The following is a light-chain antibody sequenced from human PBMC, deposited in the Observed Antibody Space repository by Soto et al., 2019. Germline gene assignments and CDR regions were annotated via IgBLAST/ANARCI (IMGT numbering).Light chain of an antibody. J-gene: IGKJ1*01. Sequence: DIQMTQSPSSLSASIGDRVTITCRASQSIGAYLNWFQHKPGSAPKLLVYTVSILHGGVPSRFSGSGSGSEFALTISSLQPKDFATYYCQQSYNIPGTFGKGTRVEIK. CDR2: TVS. CDR1: QSIGAY. CDR3: QQSYNIPGT. V-gene: IGKV1-39*01.